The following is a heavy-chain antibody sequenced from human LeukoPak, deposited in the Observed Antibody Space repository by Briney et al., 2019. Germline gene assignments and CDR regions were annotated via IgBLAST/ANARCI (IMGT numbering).Heavy chain of an antibody. D-gene: IGHD3-10*01. J-gene: IGHJ4*02. V-gene: IGHV4-31*03. CDR1: GGSISSGGYY. CDR3: ARVGLWFGELPPARPFDY. CDR2: IYYSGST. Sequence: SQTLSLTCTVSGGSISSGGYYWSWIRQHPGKGLEWIGYIYYSGSTYYNPSLKSRVTISVDTPKNQFSLKLSSVTAADTAVYYCARVGLWFGELPPARPFDYWGQGTLVTVSS.